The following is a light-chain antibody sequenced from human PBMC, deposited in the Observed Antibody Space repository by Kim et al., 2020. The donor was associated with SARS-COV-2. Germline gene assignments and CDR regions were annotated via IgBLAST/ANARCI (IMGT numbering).Light chain of an antibody. CDR3: QQSYSTRYS. CDR1: QSISSY. CDR2: AAS. J-gene: IGKJ2*03. V-gene: IGKV1-39*01. Sequence: DIQMTQSPSSLSASVGDRVTITCRASQSISSYINWYQQKPGKAPKLLIYAASSLQSGVPSRFSGSGSGTDFTLTISSLQPEDFATYYCQQSYSTRYSFGQGTKLEI.